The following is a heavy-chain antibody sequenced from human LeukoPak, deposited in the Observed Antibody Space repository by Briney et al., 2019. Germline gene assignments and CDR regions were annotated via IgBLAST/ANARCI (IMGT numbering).Heavy chain of an antibody. V-gene: IGHV4-39*01. CDR2: IYYTGSMYYNPSSGTT. J-gene: IGHJ6*02. Sequence: SETLSLTCTVSGGSISGSAYYWGWIRQPPGKGLEWIGSIYYTGSMYYNPSSGTTYYNPSLKSRVTISVDTSKNQFSLKLSSVTAADTAVYYCARQGHRLTLVDYYGMDVWGQGTTVTVSS. D-gene: IGHD1-26*01. CDR3: ARQGHRLTLVDYYGMDV. CDR1: GGSISGSAYY.